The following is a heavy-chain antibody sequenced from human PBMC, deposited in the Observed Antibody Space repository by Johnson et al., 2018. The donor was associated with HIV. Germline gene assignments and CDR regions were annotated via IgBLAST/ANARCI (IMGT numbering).Heavy chain of an antibody. CDR2: INSDGSST. J-gene: IGHJ3*02. CDR1: GFTFSSYA. D-gene: IGHD2-8*02. CDR3: AKEGRDCTGGVCYSLAFDI. Sequence: VQLMESGGGLVQPGGSLRLSCAASGFTFSSYAMHWVRQAPGKGLVWVSRINSDGSSTSYADSVKGRFTISRDNSKNTLYRQMNSLRAEDTAVYYCAKEGRDCTGGVCYSLAFDIWGQGTMVTVSS. V-gene: IGHV3-74*01.